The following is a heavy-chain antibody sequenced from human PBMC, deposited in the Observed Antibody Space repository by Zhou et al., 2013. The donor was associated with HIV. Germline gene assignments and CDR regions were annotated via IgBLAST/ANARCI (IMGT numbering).Heavy chain of an antibody. CDR2: IIPVFGTT. J-gene: IGHJ4*02. V-gene: IGHV1-69*05. CDR3: ARVPSYKPLDF. D-gene: IGHD1-1*01. CDR1: EGTFTSYV. Sequence: QVRLVQSGTEVKRPGSSVKVSCKASEGTFTSYVISWVRQAPGQGLEWMGWIIPVFGTTKYAQNFQDRVTMTTETSTSTAYMDLGSLRSDDTAVYYCARVPSYKPLDFWGQGTLVTVSS.